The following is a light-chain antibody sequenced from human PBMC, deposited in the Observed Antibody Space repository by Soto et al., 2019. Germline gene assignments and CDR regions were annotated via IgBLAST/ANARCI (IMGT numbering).Light chain of an antibody. CDR2: VNN. Sequence: QSVLTQPPSVSGAPGQRVTISCTGSSSNIGAGYDVHWYQQLPGTAPKLLIYVNNNRPSGVPDRFSCSKSGTSAALAVTGLQGEDAAEYYCQPYVSSLSGYVGFAGGTKLTVL. V-gene: IGLV1-40*01. CDR1: SSNIGAGYD. J-gene: IGLJ2*01. CDR3: QPYVSSLSGYVG.